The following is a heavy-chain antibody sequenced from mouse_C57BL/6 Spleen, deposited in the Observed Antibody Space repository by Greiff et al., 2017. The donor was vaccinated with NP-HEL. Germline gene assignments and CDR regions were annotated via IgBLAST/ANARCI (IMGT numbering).Heavy chain of an antibody. CDR1: GYTFTDYY. J-gene: IGHJ4*01. V-gene: IGHV1-26*01. CDR3: ARYYEAMDY. CDR2: INPNNGGT. D-gene: IGHD2-4*01. Sequence: VQLQQSGPELVKPGASVKISCKASGYTFTDYYMNWVKQSHGKSLEWIGDINPNNGGTSYNQKFKGKATLTVDKSSSTAYMELRSLTSEDSAVYYCARYYEAMDYWGQGTSVTVSS.